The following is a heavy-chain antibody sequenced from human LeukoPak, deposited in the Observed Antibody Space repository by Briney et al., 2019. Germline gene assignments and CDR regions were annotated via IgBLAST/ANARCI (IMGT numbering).Heavy chain of an antibody. V-gene: IGHV4-4*02. Sequence: SGTLSLTCAVSGGSISSSNWWSWVRQPPGKGLEWIGEIYHSGSTNYNPSLKSRVTISVDKSKNQFSLKLSSVTAADTAVYYCARSGSYYNLHYFDYWGQGTLVTVSS. D-gene: IGHD3-10*01. CDR3: ARSGSYYNLHYFDY. J-gene: IGHJ4*02. CDR2: IYHSGST. CDR1: GGSISSSNW.